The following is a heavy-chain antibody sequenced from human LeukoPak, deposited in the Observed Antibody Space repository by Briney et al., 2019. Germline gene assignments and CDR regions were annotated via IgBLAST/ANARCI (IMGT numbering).Heavy chain of an antibody. CDR3: AKDRSCTNDICHGDFDY. CDR2: ISGSGGST. V-gene: IGHV3-23*01. Sequence: GGSLRLSCAASGFTFSSYAVSWVRQAPGKGLEWASSISGSGGSTYSADSVKGRFTISRDNSKNTLYLQMNSLSAEDTALYYCAKDRSCTNDICHGDFDYWGQGTLVTVSS. CDR1: GFTFSSYA. J-gene: IGHJ4*02. D-gene: IGHD2-8*01.